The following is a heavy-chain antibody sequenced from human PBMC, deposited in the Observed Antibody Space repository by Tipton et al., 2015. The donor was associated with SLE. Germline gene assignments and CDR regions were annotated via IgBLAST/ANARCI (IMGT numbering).Heavy chain of an antibody. V-gene: IGHV4-34*01. CDR1: GGSFSGYY. CDR3: ARGTIAARRLDY. CDR2: INHSGST. D-gene: IGHD6-6*01. J-gene: IGHJ4*02. Sequence: TLSLTCAVYGGSFSGYYWSWIRRPPGKGLEWIGEINHSGSTNYNPSLKSRVTISVDTSKNQFSLKLNSVTAADTAVYYCARGTIAARRLDYWGQGTLVTVSS.